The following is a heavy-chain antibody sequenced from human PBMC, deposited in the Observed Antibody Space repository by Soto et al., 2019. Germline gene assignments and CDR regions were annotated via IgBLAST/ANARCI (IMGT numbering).Heavy chain of an antibody. CDR3: ARRGGYSYGYNDY. V-gene: IGHV4-59*08. J-gene: IGHJ4*02. CDR1: GGSISSYY. D-gene: IGHD5-18*01. CDR2: IYYSGST. Sequence: SETLSLTCTVSGGSISSYYWSWIRQHTGKGLEWIGYIYYSGSTNYNPSLKSRVTISVDTSKNQFSLKLSSVTAADTAVYYCARRGGYSYGYNDYWGQGTLVTVSS.